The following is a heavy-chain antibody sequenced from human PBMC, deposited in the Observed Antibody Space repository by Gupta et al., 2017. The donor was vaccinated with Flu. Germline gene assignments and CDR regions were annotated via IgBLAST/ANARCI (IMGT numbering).Heavy chain of an antibody. CDR3: ARSSFDFWSGYVGRDYGIEV. CDR2: IWYDGSDK. V-gene: IGHV3-33*01. Sequence: QLVESGGGVVQPGRSLRLSSAASGFPFRDYAMHWVRQAPGQGLEWLVIIWYDGSDKYYAYVGKGLFTIYRDTYRNMLYMQMNRLSEEDTVVYYCARSSFDFWSGYVGRDYGIEVWGQGTRVTVSS. D-gene: IGHD3-3*01. J-gene: IGHJ3*01. CDR1: GFPFRDYA.